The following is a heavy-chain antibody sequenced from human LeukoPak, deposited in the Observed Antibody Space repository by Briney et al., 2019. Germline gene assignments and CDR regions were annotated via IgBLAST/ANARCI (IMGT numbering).Heavy chain of an antibody. CDR1: GGTFSSYA. D-gene: IGHD3-22*01. CDR2: IIPIFGTA. CDR3: ASAPVNYYDSSGYYSYFDY. V-gene: IGHV1-69*05. J-gene: IGHJ4*02. Sequence: SVKVSRKASGGTFSSYAISWVRQAPGQGLEWMGRIIPIFGTANYAQKFQGRVTITTDESTSTAYMELSSLRSEDTAVYYCASAPVNYYDSSGYYSYFDYWGQGTLVTVSS.